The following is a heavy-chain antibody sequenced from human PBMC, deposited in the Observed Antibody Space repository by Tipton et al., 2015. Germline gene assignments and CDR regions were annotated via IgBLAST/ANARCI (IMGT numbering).Heavy chain of an antibody. J-gene: IGHJ4*02. V-gene: IGHV4-39*01. CDR1: GGSISSSSYY. D-gene: IGHD2/OR15-2a*01. CDR3: ARSPFKSGYFDY. CDR2: IYYSGST. Sequence: TLSLTCTVSGGSISSSSYYWGWIRQPPGKGLEWIGSIYYSGSTYYNPSLKSRVTISVDTSKNQFSLKLSSVTAADTAVYHCARSPFKSGYFDYWGQGTLVTVSS.